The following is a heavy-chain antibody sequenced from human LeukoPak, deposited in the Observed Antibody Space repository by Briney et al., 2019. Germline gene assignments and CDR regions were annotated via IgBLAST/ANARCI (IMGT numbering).Heavy chain of an antibody. J-gene: IGHJ4*02. D-gene: IGHD4-17*01. CDR2: ISGSGGST. CDR1: GFTFSSYA. CDR3: AKVGYGDYYFDY. V-gene: IGHV3-23*01. Sequence: PGGSLRLSCAASGFTFSSYAVSWVRQAPGKGLEWVSAISGSGGSTYYADSVKGRFTISRDNSKNTLYLQMNSLRAEDTAVYYCAKVGYGDYYFDYWGQGTLVTVSS.